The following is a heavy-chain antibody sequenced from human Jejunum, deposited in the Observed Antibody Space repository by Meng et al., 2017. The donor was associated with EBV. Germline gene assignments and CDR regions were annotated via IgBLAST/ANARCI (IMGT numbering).Heavy chain of an antibody. D-gene: IGHD3-22*01. CDR2: IYYSGST. Sequence: QLQLQESGPGLVKPSEXLSLTCIVSGGSISSSSYYWGWIRQPPGKGLEWIGNIYYSGSTYYNPSLKSRVTISVDTSKNQFSLKLSSVTAADTAVYYCARTYYYDSSGYAPFDYWGQGTLVTVSS. J-gene: IGHJ4*02. CDR1: GGSISSSSYY. CDR3: ARTYYYDSSGYAPFDY. V-gene: IGHV4-39*07.